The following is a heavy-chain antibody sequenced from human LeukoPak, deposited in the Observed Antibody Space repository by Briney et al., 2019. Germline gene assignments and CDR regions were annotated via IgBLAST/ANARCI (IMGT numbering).Heavy chain of an antibody. CDR3: AFFVREPQN. D-gene: IGHD3-10*02. CDR1: TVIFRKYW. J-gene: IGHJ1*01. CDR2: IAHDGSVK. V-gene: IGHV3-7*01. Sequence: GGSLRLSCAASTVIFRKYWMGWARQAPGKGLEWVANIAHDGSVKWYVDSVKGRFIISRDNARDSLYLQMNGLRVEDTAIYYCAFFVREPQNWGQGTLVTVSS.